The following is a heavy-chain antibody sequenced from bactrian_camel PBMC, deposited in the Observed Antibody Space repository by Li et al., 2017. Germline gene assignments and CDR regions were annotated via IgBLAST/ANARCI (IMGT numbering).Heavy chain of an antibody. CDR1: GYTYRRYC. Sequence: QLVESGGGAVQGGGSLRLSCAASGYTYRRYCMGWFRQVPGKEREGVAAIDSHGTTSYADSVKGRFTISKDNAKNTLYLQMNSLKPEDTATYYCAAAPPGVCEGAMWYLQNIATYFYYWGQGTQVTVS. CDR3: AAAPPGVCEGAMWYLQNIATYFYY. CDR2: IDSHGTT. J-gene: IGHJ4*01. D-gene: IGHD4*01. V-gene: IGHV3S26*01.